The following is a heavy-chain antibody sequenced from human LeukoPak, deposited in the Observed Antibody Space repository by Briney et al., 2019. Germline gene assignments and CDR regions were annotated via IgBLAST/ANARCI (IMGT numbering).Heavy chain of an antibody. Sequence: ASVKVSCKASGYTFTSYDINWVRQATGQGLEWMGWMNPISGNTGHAQKFQGRVTMTRDTSISTAYMELSSLRSEDTAVYYCASLRAVAGTGEYYSDYWGQGTLVTVSS. CDR2: MNPISGNT. CDR3: ASLRAVAGTGEYYSDY. V-gene: IGHV1-8*01. CDR1: GYTFTSYD. J-gene: IGHJ4*02. D-gene: IGHD6-19*01.